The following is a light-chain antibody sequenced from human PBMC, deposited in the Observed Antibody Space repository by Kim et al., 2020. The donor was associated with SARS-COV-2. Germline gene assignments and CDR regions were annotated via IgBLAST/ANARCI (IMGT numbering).Light chain of an antibody. CDR3: QQYYSPPYT. CDR2: WAS. J-gene: IGKJ2*01. CDR1: QTVFTSGNTTNS. Sequence: RTTITCKSSQTVFTSGNTTNSVAWYKQKSGQPPKLLIYWASTRQSGVPDRFSGSESGTDFTLTISSLQAEDVAVYSCQQYYSPPYTFGQGTKLEI. V-gene: IGKV4-1*01.